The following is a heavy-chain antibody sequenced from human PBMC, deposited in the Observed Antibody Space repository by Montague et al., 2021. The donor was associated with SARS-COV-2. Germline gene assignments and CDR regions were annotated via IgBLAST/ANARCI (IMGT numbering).Heavy chain of an antibody. Sequence: SETLSLTCSVSSGSIISSGYYWGWIRQPPGKELEWIGNIYYSGSTYYNPSLQSRGTISVDTSKNHLSLRLSSVTAADTAVYFCARGMILVVTTPFDSWGQGSQVTVSS. CDR1: SGSIISSGYY. V-gene: IGHV4-39*02. J-gene: IGHJ4*02. D-gene: IGHD3-10*01. CDR2: IYYSGST. CDR3: ARGMILVVTTPFDS.